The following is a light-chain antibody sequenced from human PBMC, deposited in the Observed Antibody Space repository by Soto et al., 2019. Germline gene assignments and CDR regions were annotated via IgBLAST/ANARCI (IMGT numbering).Light chain of an antibody. CDR1: QSVSSK. Sequence: VMTQAPATLSISTGERATLSCRSSQSVSSKIAWSQQKPGQAPRLLIYGASSRATGIPARFSGSGSGTDFTLTISSLQSEDFAVYSCQQYNKWPLAFGGGTKVDIK. CDR2: GAS. V-gene: IGKV3-15*01. CDR3: QQYNKWPLA. J-gene: IGKJ4*01.